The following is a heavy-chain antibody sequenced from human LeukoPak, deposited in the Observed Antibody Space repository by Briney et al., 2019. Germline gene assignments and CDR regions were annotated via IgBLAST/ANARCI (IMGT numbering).Heavy chain of an antibody. V-gene: IGHV4-59*12. D-gene: IGHD3-16*01. CDR1: GGSISSYY. J-gene: IGHJ4*02. CDR2: IYYSGST. CDR3: ARDGGRYSYDY. Sequence: PSETLSLTCTVSGGSISSYYWSWIRQPPGKGLEWIGYIYYSGSTNYNPSLKSRVTISVDTSKNQFSLKLSSVTAADTAVYYCARDGGRYSYDYWGQGTLVTVSS.